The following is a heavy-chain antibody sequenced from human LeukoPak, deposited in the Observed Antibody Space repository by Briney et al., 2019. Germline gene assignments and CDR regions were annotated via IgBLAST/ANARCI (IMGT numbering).Heavy chain of an antibody. D-gene: IGHD6-13*01. J-gene: IGHJ1*01. CDR2: MNPNNGNT. V-gene: IGHV1-8*01. CDR3: ARRLLAAAGHFQH. CDR1: GHTFTTYD. Sequence: ASVKVSCKASGHTFTTYDINWVRQATGQGLEWMGWMNPNNGNTGSPQKFQGRVTMTRNTSISTAYMELSSLRSEDTAVYYCARRLLAAAGHFQHWGQGTLVTVSS.